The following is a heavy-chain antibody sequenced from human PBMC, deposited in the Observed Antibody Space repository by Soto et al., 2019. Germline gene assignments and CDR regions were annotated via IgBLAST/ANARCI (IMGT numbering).Heavy chain of an antibody. J-gene: IGHJ6*02. V-gene: IGHV3-33*01. CDR3: ARDRGPFNGNDWPHYYYGMDV. CDR1: GFTFSSYG. Sequence: QVQLVESGGGVVQPGRSLRLSCAASGFTFSSYGMHWVRQAPGKGLEWVTVIWYDGSNKYYADSVKGRFTISRDNSKNTLYLQMNSLRAEDTAVYYCARDRGPFNGNDWPHYYYGMDVWGQGTTVTVSS. D-gene: IGHD1-20*01. CDR2: IWYDGSNK.